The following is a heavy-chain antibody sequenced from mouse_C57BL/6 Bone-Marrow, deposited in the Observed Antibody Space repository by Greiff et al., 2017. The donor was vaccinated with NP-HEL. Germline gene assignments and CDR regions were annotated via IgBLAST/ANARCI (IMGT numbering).Heavy chain of an antibody. J-gene: IGHJ2*01. D-gene: IGHD2-3*01. Sequence: VQLQQSGPELVKPGASVKMSCTASGYTFTDYNMHWVKQSHGKSLEWIGYINPNNGGTSYNQKFKGKATLTVNKSSSTAYMELRRMTSEDSAVYYCASVSVYDCSRGPHYFDYWGQGTTLTVSS. CDR2: INPNNGGT. CDR1: GYTFTDYN. V-gene: IGHV1-22*01. CDR3: ASVSVYDCSRGPHYFDY.